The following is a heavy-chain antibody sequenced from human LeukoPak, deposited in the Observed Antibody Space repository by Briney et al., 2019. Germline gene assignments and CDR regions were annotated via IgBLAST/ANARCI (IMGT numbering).Heavy chain of an antibody. D-gene: IGHD1-14*01. CDR3: ARHALGTEN. Sequence: SETLSLTCTVSGGSISNYYGSWIRQPPGKGLEWIGYIYDSGYTNYTPSLKSRDNISVDTSKNQFALRLTSVTAADTAVYYCARHALGTENWGQGTLVTVSS. V-gene: IGHV4-59*08. CDR1: GGSISNYY. CDR2: IYDSGYT. J-gene: IGHJ4*02.